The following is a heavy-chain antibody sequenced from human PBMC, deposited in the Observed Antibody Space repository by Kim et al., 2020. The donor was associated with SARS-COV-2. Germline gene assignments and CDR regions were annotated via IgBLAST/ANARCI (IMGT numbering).Heavy chain of an antibody. V-gene: IGHV3-11*05. J-gene: IGHJ4*02. CDR1: GFTFSDYY. CDR3: ARDDGYSYGFNY. Sequence: GGSLRLSCAASGFTFSDYYMSWIRQAPGKGLEWVSYISSSSSYTNYADSVKGRFTISRDNAKNSLYLQMNSLRAEDTAVYYCARDDGYSYGFNYWGQGTLVTVSS. D-gene: IGHD5-18*01. CDR2: ISSSSSYT.